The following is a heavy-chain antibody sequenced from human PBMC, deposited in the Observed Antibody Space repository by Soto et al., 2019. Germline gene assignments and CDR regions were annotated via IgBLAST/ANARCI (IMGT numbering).Heavy chain of an antibody. Sequence: QVQLQESGPGLVKPSGTLSLTCAVSGGSISSSNCWCWVRQHPRQGLEWIGEIYHSGSTNYNPSLKSRVTISVDKSKNQFSLKLSSVTAADTAVYYCARDGGYSSNYGMDVWGQGTTVTVSS. CDR3: ARDGGYSSNYGMDV. CDR2: IYHSGST. V-gene: IGHV4-4*02. J-gene: IGHJ6*02. D-gene: IGHD6-19*01. CDR1: GGSISSSNC.